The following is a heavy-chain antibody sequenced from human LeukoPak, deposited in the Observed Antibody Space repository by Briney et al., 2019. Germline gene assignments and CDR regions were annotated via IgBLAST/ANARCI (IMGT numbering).Heavy chain of an antibody. Sequence: SETLSLTCTVSGGSISSYYWSWIRQPPGKGLEWIGYIYYSGSTKYNPSLKSRVTISVDTSKNQFSLKLSSVTAADTAVYYCARQHSSGYYYFDNWGQGTLVTVSS. J-gene: IGHJ4*02. CDR3: ARQHSSGYYYFDN. CDR2: IYYSGST. D-gene: IGHD3-22*01. V-gene: IGHV4-59*08. CDR1: GGSISSYY.